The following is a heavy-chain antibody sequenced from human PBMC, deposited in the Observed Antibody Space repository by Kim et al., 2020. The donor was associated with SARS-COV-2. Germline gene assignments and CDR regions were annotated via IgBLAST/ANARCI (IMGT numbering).Heavy chain of an antibody. V-gene: IGHV4-4*09. CDR3: ARSYGGNSGIPFDI. J-gene: IGHJ3*02. D-gene: IGHD4-17*01. Sequence: NPSLKSRVTISVDTSKNQFSLKLSSVTAADTAVYYCARSYGGNSGIPFDIWGQGTMVTVSS.